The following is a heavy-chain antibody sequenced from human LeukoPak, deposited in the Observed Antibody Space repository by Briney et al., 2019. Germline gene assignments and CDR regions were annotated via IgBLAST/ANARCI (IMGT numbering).Heavy chain of an antibody. CDR1: GYTFTGYY. CDR2: INPNSGGT. D-gene: IGHD2-2*01. CDR3: ARKYCSSTSCYHQVDY. Sequence: ASVKVSCKASGYTFTGYYMHWVRQAPGQGLEWMGWINPNSGGTNYAQKFQGRVTMTRDTSIGTAYMELRRLRSDDTAVYYCARKYCSSTSCYHQVDYWGQGTLVTVSS. V-gene: IGHV1-2*02. J-gene: IGHJ4*02.